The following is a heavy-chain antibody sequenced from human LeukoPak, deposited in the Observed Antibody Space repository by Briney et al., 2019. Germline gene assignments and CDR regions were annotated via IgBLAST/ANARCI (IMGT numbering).Heavy chain of an antibody. D-gene: IGHD3-10*01. V-gene: IGHV3-33*01. CDR3: ARDLVTMVRGVIPDPYYYYGMDV. Sequence: GGSLRLSCAASGFTFSSYGTHWVRQAPGKGLEWVAVIWYDGSNKYYADSVKGRFTISRDNSKNTLYLQMNSLRAEDTAVYYCARDLVTMVRGVIPDPYYYYGMDVWGQGTTVTVSS. J-gene: IGHJ6*02. CDR2: IWYDGSNK. CDR1: GFTFSSYG.